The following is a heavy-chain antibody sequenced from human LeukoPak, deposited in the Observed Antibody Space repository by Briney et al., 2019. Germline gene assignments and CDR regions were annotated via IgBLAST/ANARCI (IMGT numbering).Heavy chain of an antibody. CDR1: GFTFSSYA. CDR2: ISGSGGST. CDR3: AKDRRALYSIAAAGTFDY. J-gene: IGHJ4*02. D-gene: IGHD6-13*01. Sequence: SGGSLRLSCAASGFTFSSYAMSWVRQAPGKGLEWVSAISGSGGSTYYADSVKGRFTISRDNSKNTLYLQMNSLRAEDTAVYYCAKDRRALYSIAAAGTFDYWGQGTLVTLSS. V-gene: IGHV3-23*01.